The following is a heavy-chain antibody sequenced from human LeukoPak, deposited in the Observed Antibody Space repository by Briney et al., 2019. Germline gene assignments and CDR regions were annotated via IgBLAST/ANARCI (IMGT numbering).Heavy chain of an antibody. CDR3: ARIRYNWNVRKGLYFYYMDV. CDR1: GGPFSGYY. V-gene: IGHV4-34*01. CDR2: INHSGST. J-gene: IGHJ6*03. Sequence: PSETLSLTCGVYGGPFSGYYWNWIRQPPGKGLEWIGEINHSGSTNYNPSLKSRVNISVDTSKNQFSLKLSSVTAADTAVYYCARIRYNWNVRKGLYFYYMDVWGKGTTVTVSS. D-gene: IGHD1-1*01.